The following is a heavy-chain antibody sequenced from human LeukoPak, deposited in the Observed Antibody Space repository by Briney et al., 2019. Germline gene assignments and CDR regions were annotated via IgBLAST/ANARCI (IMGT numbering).Heavy chain of an antibody. V-gene: IGHV5-51*01. J-gene: IGHJ4*02. CDR3: VRQYYGTGWPAGY. Sequence: GESLKISCKGSGYSFTNYWIGWVRQMSGKVLEWIGIIYPDDSDTRYSPSFQGQVTISADKSISTAYLQWKSLKASDTAMYYCVRQYYGTGWPAGYWGQGTQVIVSS. CDR2: IYPDDSDT. D-gene: IGHD3-10*01. CDR1: GYSFTNYW.